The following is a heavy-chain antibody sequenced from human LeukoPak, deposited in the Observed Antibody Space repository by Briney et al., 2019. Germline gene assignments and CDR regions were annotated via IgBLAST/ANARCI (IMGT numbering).Heavy chain of an antibody. D-gene: IGHD6-6*01. J-gene: IGHJ6*03. Sequence: SETLSLACTVSGGSISSSSYYWGWIRQPPGKGLEWIGSIYYSGSTYYNPSLKSRVTISVDTSKNQFSLKLSSVTAADTAVYYCARAPSYYYYYYMDVWGKGTTVTVSS. CDR1: GGSISSSSYY. CDR2: IYYSGST. CDR3: ARAPSYYYYYYMDV. V-gene: IGHV4-39*07.